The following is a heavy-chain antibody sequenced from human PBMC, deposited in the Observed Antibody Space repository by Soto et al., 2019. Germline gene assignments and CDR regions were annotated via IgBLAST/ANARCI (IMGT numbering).Heavy chain of an antibody. CDR2: IIPIFGTA. Sequence: QVQLVQSGAEVKKPGSSVKVSCKASGGTFSSYAISWVRQAPGQGLEWMGGIIPIFGTANYAQKFQGRVTITADESTSTAHMELSSLRSEDTAVYYCASRVRDSSSWYPALVYWGQGTLVTVSS. J-gene: IGHJ4*02. D-gene: IGHD6-13*01. V-gene: IGHV1-69*12. CDR3: ASRVRDSSSWYPALVY. CDR1: GGTFSSYA.